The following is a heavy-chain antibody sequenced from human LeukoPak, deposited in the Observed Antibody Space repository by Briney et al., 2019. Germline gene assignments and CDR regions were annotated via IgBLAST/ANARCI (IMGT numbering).Heavy chain of an antibody. CDR3: ARESPYCSSTSCSLGY. CDR2: IIPILGIA. D-gene: IGHD2-2*01. Sequence: SVKVSCKASGGTFSSYAISWVRQAPGQGLEWMGRIIPILGIANYAQKFQGRVTITADESTSTAYMELSSLRSEDTAVYYCARESPYCSSTSCSLGYWGQGTLVTVSS. CDR1: GGTFSSYA. V-gene: IGHV1-69*04. J-gene: IGHJ4*02.